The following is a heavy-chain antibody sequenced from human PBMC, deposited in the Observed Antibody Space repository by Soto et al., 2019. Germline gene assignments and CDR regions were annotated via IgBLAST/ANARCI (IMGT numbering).Heavy chain of an antibody. CDR3: ATYDVGYCSSTSCPATYYYYGMDV. CDR2: INPNSGGT. J-gene: IGHJ6*02. CDR1: GYTFTGYY. V-gene: IGHV1-2*02. D-gene: IGHD2-2*01. Sequence: ASVKVSCKASGYTFTGYYMHWVRQAPGQGLEWMGWINPNSGGTNYAQKFQGRVTMTRDTSISTAYMELSRLRSDDTAVYYCATYDVGYCSSTSCPATYYYYGMDVWGQGTTVTVSS.